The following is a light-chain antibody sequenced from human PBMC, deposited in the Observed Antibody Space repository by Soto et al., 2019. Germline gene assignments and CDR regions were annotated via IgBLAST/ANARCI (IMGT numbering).Light chain of an antibody. J-gene: IGLJ2*01. CDR2: RDS. Sequence: SYELTQPLSVSVALGQTARITCGGNNIGSKNVHWYQQKPGQAPVLVIYRDSNRPSGIPERFSGSNSGNTATLTISRAQAGDEADYYCQVWDSVVFGGGTKLTVI. V-gene: IGLV3-9*01. CDR1: NIGSKN. CDR3: QVWDSVV.